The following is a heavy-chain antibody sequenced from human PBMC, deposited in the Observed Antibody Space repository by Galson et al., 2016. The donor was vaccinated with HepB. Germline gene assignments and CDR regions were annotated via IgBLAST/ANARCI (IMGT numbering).Heavy chain of an antibody. V-gene: IGHV4-34*01. Sequence: SETLSLTCAVYGGSFSGYYWSWIRQPPGKGLEWIGEINHSGSTDYNPSLKSRVTISVDTSKTQFSLKLSSVTAADTAGYYCARGARAMPRYRPGYRFGWFDPWGQGTLVTVSS. J-gene: IGHJ5*02. CDR2: INHSGST. CDR1: GGSFSGYY. CDR3: ARGARAMPRYRPGYRFGWFDP. D-gene: IGHD3-9*01.